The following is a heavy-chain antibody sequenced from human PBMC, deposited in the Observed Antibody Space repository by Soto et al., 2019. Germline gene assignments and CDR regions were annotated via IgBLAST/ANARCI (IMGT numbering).Heavy chain of an antibody. CDR1: GYTVTSYA. Sequence: QVQLVQSGAEVKKPGASVKVSCKASGYTVTSYAMHWVRQAPGQRLEWMGWINAGNGNTKYSQKFQGRVTITRDTSASTAYMELSSLRSEDTAVYYCARALSYFVWFDPWGQGTLVTVSS. D-gene: IGHD5-18*01. CDR2: INAGNGNT. J-gene: IGHJ5*02. V-gene: IGHV1-3*01. CDR3: ARALSYFVWFDP.